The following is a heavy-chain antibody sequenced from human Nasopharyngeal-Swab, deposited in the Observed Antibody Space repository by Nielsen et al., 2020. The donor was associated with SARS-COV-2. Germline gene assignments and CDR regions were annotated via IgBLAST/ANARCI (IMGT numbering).Heavy chain of an antibody. CDR3: ARERGRGGIWNYYYYYMDV. Sequence: SETLSLTCTVSGYSFSSGYYWGWIRQPPGKGLEWIGSIYYSGSTYYNPSLKSRVNISVDTSKNQFSLKLSSVTAADTTVYYCARERGRGGIWNYYYYYMDVWGKGTTVTVSS. CDR2: IYYSGST. D-gene: IGHD3-10*01. CDR1: GYSFSSGYY. V-gene: IGHV4-38-2*02. J-gene: IGHJ6*03.